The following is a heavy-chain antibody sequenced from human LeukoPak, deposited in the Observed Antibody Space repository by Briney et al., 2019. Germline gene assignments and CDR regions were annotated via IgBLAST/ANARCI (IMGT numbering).Heavy chain of an antibody. Sequence: ASVKVSCKASGYTFTSYYMHWVRQAPGPGLEWMGMITPRGGSTSYAQTFQGRVTMTRDTSTSTVYMELSSLRSEDTAVYYCARGRDSSGCWTNYFDYWGQGTLVIVSS. CDR1: GYTFTSYY. CDR2: ITPRGGST. V-gene: IGHV1-46*01. D-gene: IGHD3-22*01. CDR3: ARGRDSSGCWTNYFDY. J-gene: IGHJ4*02.